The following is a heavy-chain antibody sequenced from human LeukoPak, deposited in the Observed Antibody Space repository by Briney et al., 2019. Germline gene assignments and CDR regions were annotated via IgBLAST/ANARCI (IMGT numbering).Heavy chain of an antibody. CDR3: ARTYYDILTGYYVFDY. Sequence: GASVKVSCKASGYTFTSYAMNWVRRAPGQGLEWMGWINTNTGNPTYAQGFTGRFVFSLDTSVSTAYLQISSLKAEDTAVYYCARTYYDILTGYYVFDYWGQGTLVTVSS. CDR2: INTNTGNP. CDR1: GYTFTSYA. D-gene: IGHD3-9*01. J-gene: IGHJ4*02. V-gene: IGHV7-4-1*02.